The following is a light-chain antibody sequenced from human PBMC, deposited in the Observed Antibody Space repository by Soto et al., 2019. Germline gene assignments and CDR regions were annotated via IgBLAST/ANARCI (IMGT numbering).Light chain of an antibody. CDR3: QQSYTSLWT. Sequence: DIQMTQSPSSLSTSVGDRVTITCRASQSISNYLNWYQQKPGKAPNLLIYTASTLQSGVPSRFSGSGSGTDFTLTISSLQPEDFATYFCQQSYTSLWTFGQGTTVDIK. CDR2: TAS. J-gene: IGKJ1*01. V-gene: IGKV1-39*01. CDR1: QSISNY.